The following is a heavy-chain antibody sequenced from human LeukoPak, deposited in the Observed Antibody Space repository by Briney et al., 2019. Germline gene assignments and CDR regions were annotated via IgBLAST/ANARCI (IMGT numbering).Heavy chain of an antibody. Sequence: KSSETLSLTCAVYGGSFSGYYWSWIRQPPGKGLEWIGEINHSGSTNYNPSLKSRVTISVDTSKNRFSLKLSSVTAADTAVYYCVGYCSSTSCPAPFVDYWGQGTLVTVSS. CDR1: GGSFSGYY. CDR2: INHSGST. V-gene: IGHV4-34*01. CDR3: VGYCSSTSCPAPFVDY. J-gene: IGHJ4*02. D-gene: IGHD2-2*01.